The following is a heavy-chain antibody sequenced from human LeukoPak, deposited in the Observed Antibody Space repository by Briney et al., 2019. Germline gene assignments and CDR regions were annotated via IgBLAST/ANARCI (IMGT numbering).Heavy chain of an antibody. J-gene: IGHJ4*02. CDR3: ARRNGGYPIDY. Sequence: SETLSLTCAVYGGSFSGYYWSWIRQPPVKGLEWIGEINHSGSTNYNPSLKSRVTISVDTSKNQFSLKLSSVTAADTAVYYCARRNGGYPIDYWGQGTLVTVSS. CDR2: INHSGST. CDR1: GGSFSGYY. V-gene: IGHV4-34*01. D-gene: IGHD3-22*01.